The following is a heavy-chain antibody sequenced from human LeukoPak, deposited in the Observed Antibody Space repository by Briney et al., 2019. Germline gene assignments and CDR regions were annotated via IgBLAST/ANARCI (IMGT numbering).Heavy chain of an antibody. V-gene: IGHV3-30*18. J-gene: IGHJ4*02. Sequence: PGGSLRLSCAASGFTFSSYGMHWVRQAPGKGLEWVAVISYDGSNKYYADSVKGRFTISRDNSKNMLYLQMNSLRAEDTAVYYCAKDSLPYSSSWYDYWGQGTLVTVSS. CDR2: ISYDGSNK. CDR3: AKDSLPYSSSWYDY. CDR1: GFTFSSYG. D-gene: IGHD6-13*01.